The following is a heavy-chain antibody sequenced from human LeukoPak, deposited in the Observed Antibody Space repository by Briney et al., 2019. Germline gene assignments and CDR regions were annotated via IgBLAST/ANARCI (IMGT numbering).Heavy chain of an antibody. CDR2: IYYSGST. Sequence: PSETLSLTCAVYGGSFSGYYWNWIRQPPGKGLEWIGSIYYSGSTYYNPSLKSRVTISVDTSKNQFSLKLSSVTAADTAVYYCARDVPPHSVWSGYFLYYYYYMDVWGKGTTVTVSS. J-gene: IGHJ6*03. V-gene: IGHV4-34*01. CDR1: GGSFSGYY. CDR3: ARDVPPHSVWSGYFLYYYYYMDV. D-gene: IGHD3-3*01.